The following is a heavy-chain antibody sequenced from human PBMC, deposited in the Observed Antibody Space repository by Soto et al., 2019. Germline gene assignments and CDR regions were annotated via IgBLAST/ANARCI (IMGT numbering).Heavy chain of an antibody. CDR1: GYTFTGYY. CDR2: INPNSGGA. V-gene: IGHV1-2*02. CDR3: ARSSTYNFDSSGYYDY. J-gene: IGHJ4*02. Sequence: ASVKVSCKASGYTFTGYYMHWVRQAPGQGLEWMGWINPNSGGANYAQSFQGRVTLTRDASIKTAYMDLTRLTSGDAAVYYCARSSTYNFDSSGYYDYWGQGTLVTVSS. D-gene: IGHD3-22*01.